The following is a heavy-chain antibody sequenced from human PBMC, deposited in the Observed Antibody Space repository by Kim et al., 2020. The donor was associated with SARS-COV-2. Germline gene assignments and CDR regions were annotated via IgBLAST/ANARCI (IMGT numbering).Heavy chain of an antibody. Sequence: ASVKVSCKASGYTFTSYGISWVRQAPGQGLEWMGWISAYNGNTNYAQKLQGRVTMTTDTSTSTAYMELRSLRSDDTAVYYCARAPDCSSTSCLLYYYYGMDGWGQGTTVTVSS. J-gene: IGHJ6*02. CDR3: ARAPDCSSTSCLLYYYYGMDG. V-gene: IGHV1-18*01. D-gene: IGHD2-2*01. CDR2: ISAYNGNT. CDR1: GYTFTSYG.